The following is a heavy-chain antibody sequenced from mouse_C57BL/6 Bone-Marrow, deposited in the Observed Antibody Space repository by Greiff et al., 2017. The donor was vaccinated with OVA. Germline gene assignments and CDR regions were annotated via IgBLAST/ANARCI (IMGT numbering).Heavy chain of an antibody. D-gene: IGHD1-1*01. CDR2: IHPNSGST. CDR3: ARSPSYYYGGSYWYFDV. CDR1: GYTFTSYW. J-gene: IGHJ1*03. Sequence: QVQLQQPGAELVKPGASVKLSCKASGYTFTSYWMHWVKQRPGQGLEWIGMIHPNSGSTNYNEKFKSKATLTVDKSSSTAYMQLSSLTSEDSAVYYCARSPSYYYGGSYWYFDVWGTGTTVTVSS. V-gene: IGHV1-64*01.